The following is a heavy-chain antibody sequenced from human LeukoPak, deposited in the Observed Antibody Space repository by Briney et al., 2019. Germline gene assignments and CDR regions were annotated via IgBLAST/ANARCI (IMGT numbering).Heavy chain of an antibody. Sequence: GGSLRLSCAASGFTFSSYWMSWVRQAPGKGLERVANIKQDGSEKYYVDSVKGRFTISRDNAKNSLYLQMNSLRAEDTAVYYCAREPTGIAAAYFDYWGQGTLVTVSS. CDR2: IKQDGSEK. V-gene: IGHV3-7*04. CDR3: AREPTGIAAAYFDY. CDR1: GFTFSSYW. J-gene: IGHJ4*02. D-gene: IGHD6-13*01.